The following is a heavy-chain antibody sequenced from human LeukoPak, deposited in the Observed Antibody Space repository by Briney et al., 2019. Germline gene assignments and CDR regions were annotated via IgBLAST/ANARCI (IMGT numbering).Heavy chain of an antibody. CDR2: MSGTGAST. D-gene: IGHD6-6*01. CDR1: GFTFSKYA. Sequence: GGSLRLSCERSGFTFSKYAMNWVRQAPGKGLEWVSAMSGTGASTYYIDSVKGRFTISRDNSNNTLYLQMNSLRAEDTAIYYCAKDLWHLVRMIDHWGQGVLVTVSS. V-gene: IGHV3-23*01. J-gene: IGHJ4*02. CDR3: AKDLWHLVRMIDH.